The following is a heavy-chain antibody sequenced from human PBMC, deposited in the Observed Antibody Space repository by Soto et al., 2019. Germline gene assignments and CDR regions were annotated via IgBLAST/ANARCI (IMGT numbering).Heavy chain of an antibody. Sequence: GQSLRISRKVSGCKFTIYGGSWVRNLPGKGLEWMGIIYPGASDTRYNPSFQGQITISADKSTSPAYLQWSSLKASDTAMYYCMARLYDVVGVLELFHHWGQGTLVTVSS. J-gene: IGHJ1*01. CDR1: GCKFTIYG. CDR3: MARLYDVVGVLELFHH. CDR2: IYPGASDT. V-gene: IGHV5-51*01. D-gene: IGHD2-15*01.